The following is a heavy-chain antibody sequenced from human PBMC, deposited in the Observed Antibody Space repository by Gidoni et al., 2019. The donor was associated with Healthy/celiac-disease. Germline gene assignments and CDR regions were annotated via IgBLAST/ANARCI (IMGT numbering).Heavy chain of an antibody. J-gene: IGHJ3*02. CDR3: ARVKYYYGSGSYPEFAFDI. V-gene: IGHV3-13*01. Sequence: EVQLVESGGGLVQPGGSLRLSCAASGFTFSSYDMHWVRQATGKGLEWVSAIGTAGDTYYPGSVKGRFTISRENAKNSLYLQMHSLRAGDTAVYYCARVKYYYGSGSYPEFAFDIWGQGTMVTVSS. D-gene: IGHD3-10*01. CDR1: GFTFSSYD. CDR2: IGTAGDT.